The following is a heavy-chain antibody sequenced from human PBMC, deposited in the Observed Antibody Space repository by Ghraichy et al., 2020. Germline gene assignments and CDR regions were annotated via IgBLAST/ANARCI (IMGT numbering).Heavy chain of an antibody. CDR3: ARTGSSAYYYVDY. Sequence: SETLSLTCTVSGGSISSYYWSWIRQPPGKGLEWIGYIHYSGSTNYNPSLKSRVTISVDTSKKQFSLKLSSVTAADTAVYYCARTGSSAYYYVDYWGQGTLVTVSS. CDR2: IHYSGST. J-gene: IGHJ4*02. CDR1: GGSISSYY. D-gene: IGHD3-22*01. V-gene: IGHV4-59*01.